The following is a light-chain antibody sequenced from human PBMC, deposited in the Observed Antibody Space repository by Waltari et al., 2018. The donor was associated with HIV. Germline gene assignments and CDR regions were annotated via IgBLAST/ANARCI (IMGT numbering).Light chain of an antibody. Sequence: QSVLTQPPSVSAAPGQKVTISCTGRSATIGKNFGCWYQQLPATAPKLLIYDTNKRPSWIPDRFSASKSGTSATLAITGLQTGDEAVYYCGTWDNNLSAFWVFGGGTKVPVL. CDR1: SATIGKNF. J-gene: IGLJ3*02. V-gene: IGLV1-51*01. CDR2: DTN. CDR3: GTWDNNLSAFWV.